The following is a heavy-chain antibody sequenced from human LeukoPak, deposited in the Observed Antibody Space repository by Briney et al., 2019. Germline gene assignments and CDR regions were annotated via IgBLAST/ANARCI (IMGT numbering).Heavy chain of an antibody. CDR2: ISSSGSTI. D-gene: IGHD2-8*01. Sequence: GGSLRLSCTASGFTFSSYEMNWVRQAPGKGLEWVSYISSSGSTIYYADSVKGRFTISRDNAKNSLYLQMNRLRAEDTAVYYCARNRDVGYCTNGVCPVFDYWGQGTLVTVSS. V-gene: IGHV3-48*03. J-gene: IGHJ4*02. CDR3: ARNRDVGYCTNGVCPVFDY. CDR1: GFTFSSYE.